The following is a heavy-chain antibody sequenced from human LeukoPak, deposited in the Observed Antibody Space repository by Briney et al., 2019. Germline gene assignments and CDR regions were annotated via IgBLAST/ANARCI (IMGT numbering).Heavy chain of an antibody. J-gene: IGHJ6*04. CDR2: INAGNGNT. V-gene: IGHV1-3*01. D-gene: IGHD2-2*02. Sequence: ASVKVSCKASGYTFTSYAMHWVRPAPGQRLGWMGWINAGNGNTKYSQKFQGRVTITRDTSASTAYMELSSLRSEDTAVYYCAREGLVVPAAIYYGMDVWGKGTTVTVSS. CDR3: AREGLVVPAAIYYGMDV. CDR1: GYTFTSYA.